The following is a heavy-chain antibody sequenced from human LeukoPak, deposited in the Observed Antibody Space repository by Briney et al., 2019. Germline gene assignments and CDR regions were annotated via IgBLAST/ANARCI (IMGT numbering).Heavy chain of an antibody. CDR3: AERLGDY. CDR2: ISGSGATT. J-gene: IGHJ4*02. V-gene: IGHV3-23*01. Sequence: GGSLRLSCAASGFTFSNYAMSWVRQAPGKGLEWVSSISGSGATTYCADSVKGRFTISRDDSKNTLYLQMSSLRAEDTAVYYCAERLGDYWGQGTLVTVSS. D-gene: IGHD3-10*01. CDR1: GFTFSNYA.